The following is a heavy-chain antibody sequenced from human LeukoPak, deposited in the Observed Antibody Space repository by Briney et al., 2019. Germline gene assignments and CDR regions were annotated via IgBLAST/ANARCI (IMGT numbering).Heavy chain of an antibody. CDR1: GGITIDYS. V-gene: IGHV4-30-2*01. J-gene: IGHJ4*02. Sequence: SETLSLTCAVSGGITIDYSWNWIRQPPGKGLEWIGYIYHNGNTNYNLSLKSRVTISFDRSKKQFSPKVSSVTAADTAVYYCARGTYTYGPNFDFWGQGILVSVSS. D-gene: IGHD2-8*01. CDR3: ARGTYTYGPNFDF. CDR2: IYHNGNT.